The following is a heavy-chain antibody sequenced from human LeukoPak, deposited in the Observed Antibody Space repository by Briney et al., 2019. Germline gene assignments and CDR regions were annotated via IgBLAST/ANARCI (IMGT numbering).Heavy chain of an antibody. CDR1: GFTFSSYS. CDR2: IKQDGSEK. Sequence: GGSLRLSCTASGFTFSSYSMNWVRQAPGKGLEWVANIKQDGSEKYYVDSVKGRFTISRDNAKNSLYLQMNSLRAEDTAVYYCARDNYYYDSSGYYPTFDYWGQGTLVTVSS. J-gene: IGHJ4*02. CDR3: ARDNYYYDSSGYYPTFDY. V-gene: IGHV3-7*01. D-gene: IGHD3-22*01.